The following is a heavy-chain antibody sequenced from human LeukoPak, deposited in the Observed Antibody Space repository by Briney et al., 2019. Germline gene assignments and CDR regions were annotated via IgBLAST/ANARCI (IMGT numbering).Heavy chain of an antibody. J-gene: IGHJ4*02. V-gene: IGHV4-39*07. Sequence: SETLSLTCTVSGGSISSSSYYWGWIRQPPGKGLEWIGSIYYSGSTYYNPSLKSRVTISVDTSKNQFSLKLSSVTAADTAVYYCARDSSGSLPGGGCYGYWGQGTLVTVSS. CDR1: GGSISSSSYY. D-gene: IGHD2-21*02. CDR3: ARDSSGSLPGGGCYGY. CDR2: IYYSGST.